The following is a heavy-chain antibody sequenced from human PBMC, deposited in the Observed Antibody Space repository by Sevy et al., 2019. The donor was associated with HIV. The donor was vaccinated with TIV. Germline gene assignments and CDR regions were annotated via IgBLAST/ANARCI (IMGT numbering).Heavy chain of an antibody. Sequence: ASVKVSCKASGYTFTSYGIIWVRQAPGQGLEWMGWISAYNGNTNYAQMLQGRVTMTTDTSTSTAYMELTSLRSDDTAVYYCARGPRKYYDSSGYYYPPSYWGQGTLVTVSS. V-gene: IGHV1-18*01. D-gene: IGHD3-22*01. J-gene: IGHJ4*02. CDR2: ISAYNGNT. CDR1: GYTFTSYG. CDR3: ARGPRKYYDSSGYYYPPSY.